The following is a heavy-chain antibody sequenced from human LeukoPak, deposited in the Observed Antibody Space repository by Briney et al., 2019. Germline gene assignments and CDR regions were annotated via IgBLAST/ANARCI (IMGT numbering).Heavy chain of an antibody. D-gene: IGHD4-23*01. J-gene: IGHJ4*02. CDR1: GFTFSTYW. Sequence: GGSLRLACAASGFTFSTYWMHWVRQAPGKGLVWVSRIKSDGSSIMYADSVRGRFTISRDNAKNTLYLQMNSLRAEDTAVYYCARDLDYGGRSNFDHWGQGALVTVSS. CDR3: ARDLDYGGRSNFDH. V-gene: IGHV3-74*03. CDR2: IKSDGSSI.